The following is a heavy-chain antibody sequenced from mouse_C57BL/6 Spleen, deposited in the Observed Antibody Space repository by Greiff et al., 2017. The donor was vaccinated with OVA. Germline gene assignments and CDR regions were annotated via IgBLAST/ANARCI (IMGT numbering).Heavy chain of an antibody. J-gene: IGHJ4*01. CDR3: HYYSKGDYYAMDY. CDR1: GFTITDYY. V-gene: IGHV14-1*01. D-gene: IGHD2-5*01. CDR2: IDPDDGAT. Sequence: VQLQQSGAELVRPGASVKLSCTASGFTITDYYMHWVKQRPEQGLEWIGRIDPDDGATEYAPKFQGKATMTADSSSNTAYLQLSSLTAADTAVDYCHYYSKGDYYAMDYWGQGTSVTVSS.